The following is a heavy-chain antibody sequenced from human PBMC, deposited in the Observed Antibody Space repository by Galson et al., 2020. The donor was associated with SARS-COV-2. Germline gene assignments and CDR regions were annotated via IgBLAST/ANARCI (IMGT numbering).Heavy chain of an antibody. CDR2: IIPIFGTA. CDR3: ARGGYCGGDCYSFFSYYGMDV. D-gene: IGHD2-21*02. CDR1: GGTFSSYA. J-gene: IGHJ6*02. Sequence: SVKVSCKASGGTFSSYAISWVRQAPGQGLEWMGGIIPIFGTANYAQKFQGRVTITADESTSTAYMELSSLRSEDTAVYYCARGGYCGGDCYSFFSYYGMDVWGQWTTVTVSS. V-gene: IGHV1-69*13.